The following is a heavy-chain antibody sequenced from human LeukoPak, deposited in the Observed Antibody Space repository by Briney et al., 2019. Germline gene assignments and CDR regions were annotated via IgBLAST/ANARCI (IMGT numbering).Heavy chain of an antibody. V-gene: IGHV4-38-2*01. Sequence: SETLSLTCAVSGYSISSGYYWGWIRQPPGKGLEWIGSVYHSGSTYSNPSLRSRVTISVDTSKNQFSLKLSSVTAADTAVYSCALALWLSLQPVFDHWGQGILVTGSS. CDR1: GYSISSGYY. D-gene: IGHD3-22*01. CDR3: ALALWLSLQPVFDH. CDR2: VYHSGST. J-gene: IGHJ4*02.